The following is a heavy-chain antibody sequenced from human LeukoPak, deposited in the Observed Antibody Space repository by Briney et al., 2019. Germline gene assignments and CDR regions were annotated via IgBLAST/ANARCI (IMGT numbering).Heavy chain of an antibody. CDR1: GGSISSSSYY. V-gene: IGHV4-39*01. CDR3: ARLQYRIVFDY. D-gene: IGHD2/OR15-2a*01. Sequence: SETLSLTCTVSGGSISSSSYYWGWIRQPPGKGLEWIGSIYYSGSTYYNPSLKSRVTISVDTSKNQFSLKLSSVTAADTAVYYCARLQYRIVFDYWGQGTLVTVSS. J-gene: IGHJ4*02. CDR2: IYYSGST.